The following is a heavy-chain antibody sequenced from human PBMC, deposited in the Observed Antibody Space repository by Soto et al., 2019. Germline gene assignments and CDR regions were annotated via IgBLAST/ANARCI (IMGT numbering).Heavy chain of an antibody. J-gene: IGHJ6*02. CDR1: GESISSGDHY. Sequence: LSLTCTVSGESISSGDHYWSWVRQSPGEGLEWIGFIYYSGNTYYNPSLKSRVSMSVDTSNNQFSLKLNSVTAADTAVYYCARDAGYCNSVSCYPYNMDVWGQGTTVTVSS. CDR2: IYYSGNT. CDR3: ARDAGYCNSVSCYPYNMDV. V-gene: IGHV4-30-4*01. D-gene: IGHD2-15*01.